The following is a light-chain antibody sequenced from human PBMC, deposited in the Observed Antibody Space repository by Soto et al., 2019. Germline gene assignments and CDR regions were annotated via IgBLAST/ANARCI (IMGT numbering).Light chain of an antibody. CDR1: QFLSSY. CDR3: HQRNQ. Sequence: ELALTQSPVTLALSPAERASLLCMASQFLSSYLPRHQQIPGQPPRLPIYDSTNRAAGIPARFSGSRSGTAFTLTISSVEPEDFAMYYCHQRNQFGQGTRLEIK. CDR2: DST. J-gene: IGKJ5*01. V-gene: IGKV3-11*01.